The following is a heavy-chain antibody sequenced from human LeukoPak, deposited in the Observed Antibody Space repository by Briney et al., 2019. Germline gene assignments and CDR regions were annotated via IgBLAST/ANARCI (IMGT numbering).Heavy chain of an antibody. V-gene: IGHV4-38-2*01. CDR3: ARAPRDSSSSNYMRRFDY. J-gene: IGHJ4*02. CDR1: VYSLFSENF. Sequence: SETLSLTCAVSVYSLFSENFWGWLRPRPGEGLGCTGGIYHSGSTYYNPSLKSRVTMSVDTSKNQFSLKLSSVTAADTAVYYCARAPRDSSSSNYMRRFDYWGQGTLVTVSS. CDR2: IYHSGST. D-gene: IGHD3-22*01.